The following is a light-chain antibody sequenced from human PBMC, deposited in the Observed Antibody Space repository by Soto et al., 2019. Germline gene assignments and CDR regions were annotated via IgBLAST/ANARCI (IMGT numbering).Light chain of an antibody. V-gene: IGLV1-40*01. CDR1: TSSIGAGYD. CDR3: QSYDSSLSGYV. J-gene: IGLJ1*01. Sequence: QSVLTQPPSVSGAPGQTITISCTGSTSSIGAGYDVHWYQQLPGAAPTLLIYADTNRPSGVADRFSASKSGTSASLAIAGLQAEDEADYYCQSYDSSLSGYVFGIGTKLTVL. CDR2: ADT.